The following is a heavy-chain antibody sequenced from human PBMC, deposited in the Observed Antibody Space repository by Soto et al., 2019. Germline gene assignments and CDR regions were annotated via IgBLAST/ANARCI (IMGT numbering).Heavy chain of an antibody. CDR3: ARGIESKAAAPPFDP. J-gene: IGHJ5*02. V-gene: IGHV1-3*01. Sequence: QVQLVQSGAEVKKPGASVKISCKASGYTFTANALHWVRQGPGQRLEWMGWINPDKGNTKYSQNFQGRVTFTRDTSASIAYMDLSNLRSEDTAEYYCARGIESKAAAPPFDPWGQGSLVTVSS. CDR2: INPDKGNT. D-gene: IGHD6-13*01. CDR1: GYTFTANA.